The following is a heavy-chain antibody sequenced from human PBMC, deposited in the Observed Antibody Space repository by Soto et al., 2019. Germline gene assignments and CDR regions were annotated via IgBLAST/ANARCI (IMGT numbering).Heavy chain of an antibody. J-gene: IGHJ4*02. D-gene: IGHD5-12*01. CDR1: GFNFDSYA. V-gene: IGHV3-23*01. CDR2: ISSRGDRV. CDR3: AKAPHASDYAGRGFDF. Sequence: EVQLLESGGGLEQTGGSLRLSCAASGFNFDSYAMGWVRQAPGKGLEWVSAISSRGDRVYDADSVKGRSTISRDNAKNTLFLQMNSLRAEDTAVFYCAKAPHASDYAGRGFDFWGQGTLVTVSS.